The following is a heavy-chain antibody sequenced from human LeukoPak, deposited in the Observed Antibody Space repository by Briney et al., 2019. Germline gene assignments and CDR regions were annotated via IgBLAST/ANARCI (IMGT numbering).Heavy chain of an antibody. Sequence: GASVKVSCKASGYTFTGYYMHWVRQAPGQGLEWMGWINPNSGGTNYAQKFQGRVTMTRDTSISTAYMELSRLRSDDTAVYYCARAMVWGPSEVCRYWGQGTLVTVSS. CDR2: INPNSGGT. CDR1: GYTFTGYY. D-gene: IGHD3-10*01. J-gene: IGHJ4*02. V-gene: IGHV1-2*02. CDR3: ARAMVWGPSEVCRY.